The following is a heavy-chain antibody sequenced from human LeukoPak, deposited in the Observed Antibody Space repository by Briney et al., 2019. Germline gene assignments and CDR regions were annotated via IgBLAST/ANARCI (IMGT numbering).Heavy chain of an antibody. Sequence: SETLSLTCTVSGGSISSYYWSWIRQPPGKGLEWIGYIYYSGSTNYNPSLKSRVTISVDTSKNQFSLKLSSVTAAHTAVYYCARINGWFGELIYFDYWGQGTLVTVSS. V-gene: IGHV4-59*01. CDR3: ARINGWFGELIYFDY. CDR2: IYYSGST. CDR1: GGSISSYY. D-gene: IGHD3-10*01. J-gene: IGHJ4*02.